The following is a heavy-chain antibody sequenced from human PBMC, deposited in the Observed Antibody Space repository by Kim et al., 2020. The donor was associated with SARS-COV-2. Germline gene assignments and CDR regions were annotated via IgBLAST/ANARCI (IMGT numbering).Heavy chain of an antibody. D-gene: IGHD1-26*01. V-gene: IGHV4-59*01. Sequence: SETLSLTFTVSGGSIGNYYWSWIRQPPGKGMEWIGCIYNTGSTSRNPSLKSRVTISVDTSKNQFSLKLSPVTAADTTVYYCARERIVGTTGGAFAIWGQGTIVTVSS. CDR3: ARERIVGTTGGAFAI. CDR1: GGSIGNYY. CDR2: IYNTGST. J-gene: IGHJ3*02.